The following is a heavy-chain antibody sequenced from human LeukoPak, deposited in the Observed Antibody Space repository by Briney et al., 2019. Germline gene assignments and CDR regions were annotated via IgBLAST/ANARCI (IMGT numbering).Heavy chain of an antibody. V-gene: IGHV1-69*06. Sequence: ASVKVSCKASGGTFSSYAISWVRQAPGQGLEWMGGIIPIFGTANYAQKFQGRVTITADKSTSTAYMELSSLRSEDTAVYYCARGELGIVVVPVAMPAAFTYYYYGMDVWGKGTTVTVSS. CDR1: GGTFSSYA. D-gene: IGHD2-2*01. J-gene: IGHJ6*04. CDR2: IIPIFGTA. CDR3: ARGELGIVVVPVAMPAAFTYYYYGMDV.